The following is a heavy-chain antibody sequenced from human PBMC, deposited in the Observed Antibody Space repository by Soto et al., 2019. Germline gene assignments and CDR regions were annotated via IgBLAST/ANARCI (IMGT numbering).Heavy chain of an antibody. CDR1: GGSISSGDYY. CDR2: IYDSGST. V-gene: IGHV4-30-4*01. D-gene: IGHD2-15*01. CDR3: AKSDYCSGGGCSLWFDP. J-gene: IGHJ5*02. Sequence: LTCTVSGGSISSGDYYWSWIRQPPGKGLEWIGYIYDSGSTYYNPSLKSRLTISVDTSKNQFSLKLNSVTAADTAVYFCAKSDYCSGGGCSLWFDPWGQGTLVTVSS.